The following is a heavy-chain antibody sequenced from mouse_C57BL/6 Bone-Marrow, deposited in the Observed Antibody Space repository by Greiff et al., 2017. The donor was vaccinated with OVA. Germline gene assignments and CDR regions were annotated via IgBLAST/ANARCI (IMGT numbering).Heavy chain of an antibody. CDR1: GYTFTSYW. Sequence: QVQLQQPGAELVKPGASVKLSCKASGYTFTSYWMQWVKQRPGQGLEWIGEIDPSDSYTNYNQKFKGKATLTVDTSSSTAYIQLSSLTSEDSAVYYCAQTAQAFYYFDYWGQGTTLTVAS. CDR2: IDPSDSYT. V-gene: IGHV1-50*01. CDR3: AQTAQAFYYFDY. J-gene: IGHJ2*01. D-gene: IGHD3-2*02.